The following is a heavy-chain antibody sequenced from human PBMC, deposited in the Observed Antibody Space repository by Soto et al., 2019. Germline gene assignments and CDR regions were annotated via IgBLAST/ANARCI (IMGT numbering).Heavy chain of an antibody. CDR1: GFLFNTYW. Sequence: EVQLVESGGGLVQPGGSLRLSCAASGFLFNTYWMFWVRQAPRKGLLWVPRIKSDGSSTNYADSVKGRFTISRDNAKNTLYLQMTSLRAEDTAVYYCAIGGGDYNYLYYWGQGILVTVSS. V-gene: IGHV3-74*01. J-gene: IGHJ4*02. D-gene: IGHD3-9*01. CDR2: IKSDGSST. CDR3: AIGGGDYNYLYY.